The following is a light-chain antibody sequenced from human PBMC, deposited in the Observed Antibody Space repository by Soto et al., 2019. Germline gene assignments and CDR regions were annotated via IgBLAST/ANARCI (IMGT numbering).Light chain of an antibody. CDR3: QSYDSALSAVV. V-gene: IGLV1-40*01. CDR2: ANN. CDR1: SSNIGAGYD. J-gene: IGLJ2*01. Sequence: QSVLTQPPSVSGAPGKSVAISCTGSSSNIGAGYDVHWYQHLPGRAPKLLIYANNNRPSGVPDRFSGSKSGTSASLAITGLQAEDEAHYYCQSYDSALSAVVFGGGTKVTVL.